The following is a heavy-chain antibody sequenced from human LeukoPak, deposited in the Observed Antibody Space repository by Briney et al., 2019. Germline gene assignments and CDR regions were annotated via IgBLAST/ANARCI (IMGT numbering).Heavy chain of an antibody. CDR2: IYPGNSDT. CDR3: ASGSGWYRFDH. CDR1: GYSFTSYW. Sequence: GESLKISCEGSGYSFTSYWISWVRKMPGKGREWMGIIYPGNSDTRYSPSFQGQVTISADKSISTAYLQWSSLKASDTAMYYCASGSGWYRFDHWGQGTLVTVSS. D-gene: IGHD6-19*01. V-gene: IGHV5-51*01. J-gene: IGHJ4*02.